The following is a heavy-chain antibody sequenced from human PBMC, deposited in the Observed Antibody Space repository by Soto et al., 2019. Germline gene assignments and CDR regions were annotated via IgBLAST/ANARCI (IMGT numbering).Heavy chain of an antibody. V-gene: IGHV4-4*08. Sequence: SETLSLTCTVSGDSISLYYWNWIRQSPGKGLEWIGDVYPSGSTNYNPSLRSRVTISVDTSKSQFSLRLSSVTAADTAVYFFGRSAGYPGRVVAGRDYYNMVDDWGQGRTVTVS. D-gene: IGHD6-19*01. J-gene: IGHJ6*02. CDR3: GRSAGYPGRVVAGRDYYNMVDD. CDR1: GDSISLYY. CDR2: VYPSGST.